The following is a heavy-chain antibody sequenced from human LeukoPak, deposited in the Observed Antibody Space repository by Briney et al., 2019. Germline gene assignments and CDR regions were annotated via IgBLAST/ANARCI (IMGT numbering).Heavy chain of an antibody. D-gene: IGHD3-10*01. CDR3: ARMSRSGSHIAWFDP. J-gene: IGHJ5*02. Sequence: KTSETLSLTCTVSGGSISSYYWSWIRQPPGKGLEWIGYIYYSGSTNYNPSLKSRVTISVDTSKNQFSLKLSSATAADTAVYYCARMSRSGSHIAWFDPWGQGTLVTVSS. CDR2: IYYSGST. CDR1: GGSISSYY. V-gene: IGHV4-59*08.